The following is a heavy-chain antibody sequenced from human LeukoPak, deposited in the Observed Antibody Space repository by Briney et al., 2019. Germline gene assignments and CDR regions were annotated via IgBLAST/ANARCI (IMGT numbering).Heavy chain of an antibody. V-gene: IGHV1-69*04. Sequence: GASVKVSCKASGGTFSSYAISWVRQAPGQGLEWMGRIIPILGIANYAQKFQGRVTITADKSTSTAYMELSSLRSEDTAVYYCARDRYSGSSVDAFDIWGQGTMVTVSS. D-gene: IGHD1-26*01. CDR1: GGTFSSYA. J-gene: IGHJ3*02. CDR2: IIPILGIA. CDR3: ARDRYSGSSVDAFDI.